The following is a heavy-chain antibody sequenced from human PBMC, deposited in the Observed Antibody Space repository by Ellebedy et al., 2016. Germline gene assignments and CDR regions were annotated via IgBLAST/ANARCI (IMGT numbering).Heavy chain of an antibody. CDR3: AHRRDGYFPTYWHFLDN. CDR2: IHWNDDK. J-gene: IGHJ4*02. CDR1: GFSLGTTGMS. V-gene: IGHV2-5*01. D-gene: IGHD2-21*02. Sequence: SGPTLVKPSQTLTLTCTFSGFSLGTTGMSVGWIRQPPGKALEWLALIHWNDDKRYSPSLKNRLTINKDTSKKQVVLTMTDMDTVDTATYYCAHRRDGYFPTYWHFLDNWGQGSLVTVSS.